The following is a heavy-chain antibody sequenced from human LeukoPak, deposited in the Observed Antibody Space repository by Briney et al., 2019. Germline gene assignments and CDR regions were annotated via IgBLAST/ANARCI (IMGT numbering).Heavy chain of an antibody. D-gene: IGHD3-3*01. CDR1: GGTFSSYA. V-gene: IGHV1-69*13. CDR3: ARSPNYDFWSGYHYYFDY. J-gene: IGHJ4*02. Sequence: GASVKVSCKASGGTFSSYAISWVRQAPGQGLEWMGEIIPIFGTANYAQKFQGRVTITADESTSTAYMELSSLRSEDTAVYYCARSPNYDFWSGYHYYFDYWGQGTLVTVSS. CDR2: IIPIFGTA.